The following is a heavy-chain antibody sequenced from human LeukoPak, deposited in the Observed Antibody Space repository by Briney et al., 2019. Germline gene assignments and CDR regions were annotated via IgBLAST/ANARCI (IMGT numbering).Heavy chain of an antibody. D-gene: IGHD1-26*01. V-gene: IGHV4-4*08. CDR2: IYISANM. Sequence: SQTLSLTCAVSGASITSYYWSCIRQPPGKGLEWIWYIYISANMTLNPSLKTRVTISVDASKSQLSLKLFSVTASVTALYYCARSPFGGGVGATSWYFDLWGRGTLVTVSS. J-gene: IGHJ2*01. CDR3: ARSPFGGGVGATSWYFDL. CDR1: GASITSYY.